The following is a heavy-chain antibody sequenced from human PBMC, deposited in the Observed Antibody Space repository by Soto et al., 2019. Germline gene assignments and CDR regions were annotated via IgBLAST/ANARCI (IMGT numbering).Heavy chain of an antibody. CDR3: ARRAAAGRSFDY. J-gene: IGHJ4*02. D-gene: IGHD6-13*01. Sequence: GGSLRLSRAASGFTFSDYHMTWIRQAPGKGLEWVSYISSSGNSIYYADSVRGRFTVSRDNAKNSLFLQMNSLRAEDTAVYYCARRAAAGRSFDYWGLGXLVTVSS. CDR1: GFTFSDYH. CDR2: ISSSGNSI. V-gene: IGHV3-11*01.